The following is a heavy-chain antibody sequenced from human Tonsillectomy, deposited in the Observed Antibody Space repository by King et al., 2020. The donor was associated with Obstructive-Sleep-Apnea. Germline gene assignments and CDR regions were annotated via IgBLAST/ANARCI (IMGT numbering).Heavy chain of an antibody. V-gene: IGHV1-18*04. D-gene: IGHD2-2*03. CDR2: ISAYNGNT. CDR1: GYNFSSYS. Sequence: QLVQSGAEVKKPGASVKVSCKASGYNFSSYSISWVRQAPGQGLQWMGWISAYNGNTNYAQKFPDRVTMTTDTSTSTAYMELRGLRSDDTAVYYCARDLGYCSSSSCFGGAFDYWGQGTLVTVSS. J-gene: IGHJ4*02. CDR3: ARDLGYCSSSSCFGGAFDY.